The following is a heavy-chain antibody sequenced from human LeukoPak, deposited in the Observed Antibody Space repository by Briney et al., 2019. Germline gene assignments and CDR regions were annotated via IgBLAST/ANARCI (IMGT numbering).Heavy chain of an antibody. J-gene: IGHJ4*02. CDR2: ISWNSGSI. CDR1: GFTFDDYA. D-gene: IGHD2-2*02. V-gene: IGHV3-9*01. CDR3: AKSEGYCSSTSCYNVLQY. Sequence: GXXLRLSCAASGFTFDDYAMHWVRQAPGKGLEWVSGISWNSGSIGYADSVKGRFTISRDNAKNSLYLQMNSLRAEDTALYYCAKSEGYCSSTSCYNVLQYWGQGTLVTVXS.